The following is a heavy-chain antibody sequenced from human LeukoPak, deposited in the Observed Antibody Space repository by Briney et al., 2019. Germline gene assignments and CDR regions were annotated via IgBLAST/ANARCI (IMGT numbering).Heavy chain of an antibody. J-gene: IGHJ5*02. CDR2: ISAYNGNT. CDR3: ARGGGPYCGGDCYSASHP. D-gene: IGHD2-21*02. V-gene: IGHV1-18*01. Sequence: ASVNVSCKASGYTFTSYGISWVRQAPGQGLEWMGWISAYNGNTNYAQKLQGRVTMTTDTSTSTAYMELRSLRSDDTAVYYCARGGGPYCGGDCYSASHPWGQGTLVTVSS. CDR1: GYTFTSYG.